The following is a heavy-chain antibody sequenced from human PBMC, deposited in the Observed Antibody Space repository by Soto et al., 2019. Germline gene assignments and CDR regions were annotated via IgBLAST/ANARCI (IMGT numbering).Heavy chain of an antibody. J-gene: IGHJ6*02. CDR3: AKGDYDFWSGYIPRAYYYYYGMDV. V-gene: IGHV3-30*18. Sequence: GGSLRLSCAASGFTFSSYGMHWVRQAPGKGLEWVAVISYDGCNKYYADSVKGRFTISRDNSKNTLYLQMNSLRAEDTAVYYCAKGDYDFWSGYIPRAYYYYYGMDVWGQGTTVTVSS. D-gene: IGHD3-3*01. CDR1: GFTFSSYG. CDR2: ISYDGCNK.